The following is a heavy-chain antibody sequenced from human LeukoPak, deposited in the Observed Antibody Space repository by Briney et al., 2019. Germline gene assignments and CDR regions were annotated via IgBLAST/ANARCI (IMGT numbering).Heavy chain of an antibody. Sequence: SETLSLTCTVSGGSISSSSYYWGWIRQPPGKGLEWIGSIYYSGSTYYNPSLKSRVTISVDTSKNQFSLKLSSVTAADTAVYYCARPGTTSIYYYYGMDVWGQGTTVTVSS. J-gene: IGHJ6*02. CDR3: ARPGTTSIYYYYGMDV. V-gene: IGHV4-39*07. CDR2: IYYSGST. D-gene: IGHD1-1*01. CDR1: GGSISSSSYY.